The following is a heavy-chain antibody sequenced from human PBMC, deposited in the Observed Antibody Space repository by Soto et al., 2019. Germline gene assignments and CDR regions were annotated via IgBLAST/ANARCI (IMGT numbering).Heavy chain of an antibody. Sequence: QLQLQESGPGLVKPSETLSLTCTVSGASSTVSTYHWGWIRQPPGKGLEWIWTVHYSGRTYYHTSFKSRVTISGDTSKSQFSLKLTSVNAADTAVYYCARHIAAASQWPFDDMDVWGKGTTVTVSS. CDR1: GASSTVSTYH. CDR3: ARHIAAASQWPFDDMDV. V-gene: IGHV4-39*01. J-gene: IGHJ6*03. CDR2: VHYSGRT. D-gene: IGHD6-13*01.